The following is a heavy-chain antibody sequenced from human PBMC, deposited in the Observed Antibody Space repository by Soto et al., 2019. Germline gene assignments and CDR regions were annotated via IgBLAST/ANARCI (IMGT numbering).Heavy chain of an antibody. D-gene: IGHD6-13*01. CDR2: INHSGST. V-gene: IGHV4-34*01. CDR3: ARGRSSSWYGVGWFDY. J-gene: IGHJ4*02. Sequence: SETLSLTCAVYGGSFSGYYWSWIRQPPGKGLEWIGEINHSGSTNYNPSLKSRVTISVDTSKNQFSLKLSSVTAADTAVYYCARGRSSSWYGVGWFDYWGQGTLVTVSS. CDR1: GGSFSGYY.